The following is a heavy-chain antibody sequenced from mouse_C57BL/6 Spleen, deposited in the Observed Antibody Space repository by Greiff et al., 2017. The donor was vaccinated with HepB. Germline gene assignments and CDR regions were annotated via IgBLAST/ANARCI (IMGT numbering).Heavy chain of an antibody. D-gene: IGHD1-1*02. CDR1: GYTFTSYW. V-gene: IGHV1-59*01. CDR3: ARGGWPYRNYFDY. Sequence: QVQLKQPGAELVRPGTSVKLSCKASGYTFTSYWMHWVKQRPGQGLEWIGVIDPSDSYTNYNQKFKGKATLTVDTSSSTAYMQLSSLTSEDSAVYYCARGGWPYRNYFDYWGQGTTLTVSS. CDR2: IDPSDSYT. J-gene: IGHJ2*01.